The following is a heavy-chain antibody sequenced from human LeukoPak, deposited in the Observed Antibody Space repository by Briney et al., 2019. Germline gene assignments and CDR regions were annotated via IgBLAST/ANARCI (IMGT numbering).Heavy chain of an antibody. CDR2: ISYDGSNK. CDR1: GFTFSSYA. J-gene: IGHJ4*02. Sequence: GGSLRLSCAASGFTFSSYAMHWVRQAPGKGLEWVAVISYDGSNKYYADSVKGRFTISRDNSKNTLYLQMNSLRAEDTAVYYCARGRDDYYDSSGQYYYTGYFDYWGQGTLVTVSS. D-gene: IGHD3-22*01. V-gene: IGHV3-30*04. CDR3: ARGRDDYYDSSGQYYYTGYFDY.